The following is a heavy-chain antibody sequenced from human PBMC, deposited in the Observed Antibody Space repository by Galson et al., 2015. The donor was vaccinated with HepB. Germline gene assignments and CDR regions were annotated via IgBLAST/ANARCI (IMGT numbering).Heavy chain of an antibody. CDR1: GLNFSRHG. J-gene: IGHJ4*02. D-gene: IGHD1-26*01. CDR3: ATHSGSYYGGFDY. V-gene: IGHV3-23*01. Sequence: SLRLSCAVSGLNFSRHGMRWVRQAPGKGLEWVAAINGSGDSTYYADSVKGRFTISRDNYKNTLYLQMNGLRAEDTAVDYCATHSGSYYGGFDYWGQGTLVTVSS. CDR2: INGSGDST.